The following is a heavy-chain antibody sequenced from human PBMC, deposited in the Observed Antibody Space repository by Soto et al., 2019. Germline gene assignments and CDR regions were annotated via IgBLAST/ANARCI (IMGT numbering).Heavy chain of an antibody. CDR1: GHSFTDYH. V-gene: IGHV1-2*04. CDR3: ARGDSTDCSNGVCSFFYNHDMDV. D-gene: IGHD2-8*01. J-gene: IGHJ6*02. Sequence: ASVKVSCKASGHSFTDYHIHWVRQAPGQGLEWLGRINPKSGGTSTAQKFQGWVTMTTDTSISTASMELTRLTSDDTAIYYCARGDSTDCSNGVCSFFYNHDMDVWGQGTTVTVSS. CDR2: INPKSGGT.